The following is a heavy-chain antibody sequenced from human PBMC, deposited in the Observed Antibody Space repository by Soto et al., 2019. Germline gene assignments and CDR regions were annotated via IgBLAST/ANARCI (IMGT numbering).Heavy chain of an antibody. CDR1: GGAISSYY. D-gene: IGHD4-17*01. CDR2: IYYSGST. CDR3: ARHGFPTTVTYYYYMDV. V-gene: IGHV4-59*08. J-gene: IGHJ6*03. Sequence: AGTLSLTCTVSGGAISSYYSGWIREPPGKGLEWIGYIYYSGSTNYNPSLKSRVTISVDTSKNQFSLKLSSVTAADTAVYYCARHGFPTTVTYYYYMDVWGKGTTVTVSS.